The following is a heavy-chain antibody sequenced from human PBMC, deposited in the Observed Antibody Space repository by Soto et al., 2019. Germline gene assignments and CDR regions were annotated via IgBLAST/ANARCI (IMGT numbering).Heavy chain of an antibody. V-gene: IGHV4-59*02. D-gene: IGHD1-7*01. J-gene: IGHJ5*02. Sequence: SETLSLTCSVSGASVGSYYWSWVRQPPGKGLEWIGYIYYIGAYNYNPSLKSRVTISVDTSKNQFSLKLTSVTAADTAVYYCARTPETRDWLDPWGQGTLVT. CDR1: GASVGSYY. CDR2: IYYIGAY. CDR3: ARTPETRDWLDP.